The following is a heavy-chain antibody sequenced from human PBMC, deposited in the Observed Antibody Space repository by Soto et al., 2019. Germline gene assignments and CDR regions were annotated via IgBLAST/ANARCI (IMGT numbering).Heavy chain of an antibody. CDR2: ISRDGGTK. CDR1: GFTVSTYG. D-gene: IGHD2-8*02. Sequence: QVQLVESGGGVVQPGRSLRLSCAVSGFTVSTYGMHWVRQAPGKGLEWVVVISRDGGTKYYADSVKGRFTISRDNSRNTLFLEMNSLRGDDMAVYYCTGEVASGYCGQGTLVTVSS. V-gene: IGHV3-30*03. CDR3: TGEVASGY. J-gene: IGHJ4*02.